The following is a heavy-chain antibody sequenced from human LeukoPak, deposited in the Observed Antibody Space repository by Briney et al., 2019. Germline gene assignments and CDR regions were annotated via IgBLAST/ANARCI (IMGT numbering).Heavy chain of an antibody. J-gene: IGHJ4*02. Sequence: PSETLSLTCAVYGGSFSGYYWSWIRQPPGKGLEWIGEINHSGSTNYNPSLKSRVTISVDTSKNQFSLKLSSVAAADTAVYYCARVNYEGIVVVPAAIDYWGQGTLVTVSS. CDR3: ARVNYEGIVVVPAAIDY. CDR2: INHSGST. V-gene: IGHV4-34*01. CDR1: GGSFSGYY. D-gene: IGHD2-2*01.